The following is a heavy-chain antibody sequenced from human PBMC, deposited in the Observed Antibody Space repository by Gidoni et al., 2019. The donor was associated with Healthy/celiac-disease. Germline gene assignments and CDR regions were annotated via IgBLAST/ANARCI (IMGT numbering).Heavy chain of an antibody. Sequence: LLLVAAPPGLVKPSETLSLTCTVSGGSISSSSYHWGWIRQPPGKGLEWIGTIYYSGSTYYNPSLKSRVTISVDTSKNQFSLKLSSVTAADTAVYYCARHAAYCSTTSCYTRWFDPWGQGTLVTASS. CDR3: ARHAAYCSTTSCYTRWFDP. CDR1: GGSISSSSYH. V-gene: IGHV4-39*01. CDR2: IYYSGST. D-gene: IGHD2-2*02. J-gene: IGHJ5*02.